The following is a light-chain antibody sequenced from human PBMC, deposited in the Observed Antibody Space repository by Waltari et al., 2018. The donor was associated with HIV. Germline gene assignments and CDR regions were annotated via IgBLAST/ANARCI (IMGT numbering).Light chain of an antibody. CDR3: QQYHHWPLT. J-gene: IGKJ5*01. CDR2: GAS. CDR1: QSVSRN. V-gene: IGKV3-15*01. Sequence: EIMMTQSPGTLSVSPGERATLSCRASQSVSRNLAWYQQKPGQAPRLLIYGASTRATGMPARFSGSGSGTEFSLTISSLQSEDFAVYYCQQYHHWPLTFGQGTRLEIK.